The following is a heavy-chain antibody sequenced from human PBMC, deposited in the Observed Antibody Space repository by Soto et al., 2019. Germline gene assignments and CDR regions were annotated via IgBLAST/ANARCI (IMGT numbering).Heavy chain of an antibody. Sequence: QLQLQESGPGLVKPSETLSLTCTVSGGSISSITYYWGWIRQPPGKGLEWIGSIYSRGTTYYNPSLKSRVTVSVDTSNNQFALKLSSGTAADTSVYYCARHATAAGAFVYWGQGTLVTVSS. V-gene: IGHV4-39*01. CDR2: IYSRGTT. D-gene: IGHD6-13*01. CDR1: GGSISSITYY. CDR3: ARHATAAGAFVY. J-gene: IGHJ4*02.